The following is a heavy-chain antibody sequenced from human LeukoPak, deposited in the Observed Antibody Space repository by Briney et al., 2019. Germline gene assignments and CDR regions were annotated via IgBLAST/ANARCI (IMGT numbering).Heavy chain of an antibody. CDR1: GYTFTGYY. V-gene: IGHV1-2*02. CDR2: INPNSGGT. D-gene: IGHD2-15*01. CDR3: ARRYCSGGSCYSGADY. J-gene: IGHJ4*02. Sequence: VASVKVSCKASGYTFTGYYMHWVRQAPGQGLEWMGWINPNSGGTNYAQKFQGRATVTRDTSISTAYMELSRLRSDDTAVYYCARRYCSGGSCYSGADYWGQGTLVTVSS.